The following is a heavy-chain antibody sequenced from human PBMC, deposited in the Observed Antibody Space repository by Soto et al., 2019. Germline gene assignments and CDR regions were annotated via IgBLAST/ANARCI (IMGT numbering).Heavy chain of an antibody. V-gene: IGHV1-69*13. CDR1: GGTFSSHA. J-gene: IGHJ3*02. Sequence: SVKVSCKASGGTFSSHAISWVRQAPGQGLEWMGGIIPIFGTANYAQKFQGRVTITADESTSTAYMELSSLRSEDTAVYYCARDRVVGATTAFDIWGQGTMVTVSS. D-gene: IGHD1-26*01. CDR3: ARDRVVGATTAFDI. CDR2: IIPIFGTA.